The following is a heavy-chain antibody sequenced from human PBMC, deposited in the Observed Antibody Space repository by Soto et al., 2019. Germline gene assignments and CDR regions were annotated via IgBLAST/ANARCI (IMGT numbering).Heavy chain of an antibody. D-gene: IGHD5-12*01. CDR1: GYTFTSYD. Sequence: VASVKVSCKASGYTFTSYDINWVRQATGQGLEWMGWMNPNSGNTGYAQKFQGRVTMTEDTSTDTAYMELSSLRSEDTAVYYCATVWLRDAFDIWGQGTMVTVSS. CDR2: MNPNSGNT. CDR3: ATVWLRDAFDI. J-gene: IGHJ3*02. V-gene: IGHV1-8*01.